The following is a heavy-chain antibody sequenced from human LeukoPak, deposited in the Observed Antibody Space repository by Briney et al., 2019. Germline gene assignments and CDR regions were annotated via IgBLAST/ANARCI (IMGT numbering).Heavy chain of an antibody. CDR1: SGSISSGSYY. Sequence: SETLSLTCTVSSGSISSGSYYWSWIRQPAGKGLEWIGRIYTLGSTNYNPSLKSRVTISVETSKNQFSLKLSSVTAADTAVYYCARELTGAFDIWGQGTMVTVSS. D-gene: IGHD1-14*01. CDR3: ARELTGAFDI. J-gene: IGHJ3*02. CDR2: IYTLGST. V-gene: IGHV4-61*02.